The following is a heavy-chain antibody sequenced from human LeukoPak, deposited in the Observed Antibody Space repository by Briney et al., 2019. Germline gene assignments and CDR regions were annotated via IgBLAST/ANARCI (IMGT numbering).Heavy chain of an antibody. CDR2: ISGSGGST. V-gene: IGHV3-23*01. Sequence: GGSLRLSCAASGFTFSTNAMSWVRQAPGKGLEWVSAISGSGGSTYYADSVKGRFTISGDNSKNTLYLQMNSLRAEDTAVYYCANYGGNSSYYYYYGMDVWGQGATVTVSS. CDR3: ANYGGNSSYYYYYGMDV. J-gene: IGHJ6*02. D-gene: IGHD4-23*01. CDR1: GFTFSTNA.